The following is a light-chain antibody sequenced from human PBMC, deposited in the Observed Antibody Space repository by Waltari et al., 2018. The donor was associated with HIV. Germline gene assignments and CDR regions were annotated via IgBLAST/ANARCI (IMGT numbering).Light chain of an antibody. CDR3: CSYGGTYNV. J-gene: IGLJ1*01. V-gene: IGLV2-11*01. Sequence: QSALTQPRSVSGSPGQSVTISCTGTSSDLGGYNSVSWYQQHPGKAPNLLIYEVSKWPSGVPDRFSGSKSGNTASLTISGLRADDEADYYCCSYGGTYNVFGTGTKVTIL. CDR2: EVS. CDR1: SSDLGGYNS.